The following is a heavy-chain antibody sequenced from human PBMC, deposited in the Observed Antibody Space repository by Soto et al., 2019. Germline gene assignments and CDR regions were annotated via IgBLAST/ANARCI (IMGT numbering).Heavy chain of an antibody. CDR2: ITGSSSYE. Sequence: EVQLVESGGGLVKPGGSLRLSCAASGFSFRSYTLHWFRQAPGGGLEWVSSITGSSSYEFYADSVKGRFTISRDNDDNLLFLQMNNLRAEDTALYFCARENGPQVEFWSDIPKGGFDHWGQGTLVSVSS. D-gene: IGHD3-3*01. CDR3: ARENGPQVEFWSDIPKGGFDH. CDR1: GFSFRSYT. V-gene: IGHV3-21*06. J-gene: IGHJ4*02.